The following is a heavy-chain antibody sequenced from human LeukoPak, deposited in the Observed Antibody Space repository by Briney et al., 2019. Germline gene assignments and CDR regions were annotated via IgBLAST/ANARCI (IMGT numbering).Heavy chain of an antibody. Sequence: SETLSLTCTVSGGSISSYYWSWIRQPPGKGLEWIGYIYYSGSTNYNPSLKSRVTISVDTSRNQFSLKLSSVTAADTAVYYCAREVSDYDILTGWIDYWGQGALVSVSS. V-gene: IGHV4-59*12. J-gene: IGHJ4*02. CDR1: GGSISSYY. D-gene: IGHD3-9*01. CDR3: AREVSDYDILTGWIDY. CDR2: IYYSGST.